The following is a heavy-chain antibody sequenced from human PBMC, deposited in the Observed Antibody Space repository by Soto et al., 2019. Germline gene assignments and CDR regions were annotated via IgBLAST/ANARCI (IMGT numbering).Heavy chain of an antibody. Sequence: SETLSLTCGVSGVSISSGGYSWNWVRQPPGKGLQWIAYIHHSGTTYYNPSLKSRVTISLDRSKNQFSLNLSSVTAADTAVYYCARDDTDDAFDLWGQGTLVTVSS. J-gene: IGHJ3*01. V-gene: IGHV4-30-2*01. CDR1: GVSISSGGYS. CDR2: IHHSGTT. D-gene: IGHD3-9*01. CDR3: ARDDTDDAFDL.